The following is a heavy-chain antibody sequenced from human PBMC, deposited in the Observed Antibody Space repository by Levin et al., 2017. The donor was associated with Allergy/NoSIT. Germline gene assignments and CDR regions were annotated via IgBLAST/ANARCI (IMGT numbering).Heavy chain of an antibody. D-gene: IGHD3-3*01. J-gene: IGHJ4*02. CDR1: GFTFSSYA. Sequence: GGSLRLSCAASGFTFSSYAMSWVRQAPGKGLECVSAITGSGGATYYADSVKGRFTVSRDNSKNTLYLQMNSLRAEDTAVYYCATRADDSLYYFDSWGQGPLVTVSS. CDR3: ATRADDSLYYFDS. CDR2: ITGSGGAT. V-gene: IGHV3-23*01.